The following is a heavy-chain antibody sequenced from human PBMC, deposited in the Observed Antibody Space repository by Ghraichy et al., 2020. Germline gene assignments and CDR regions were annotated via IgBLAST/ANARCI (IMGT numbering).Heavy chain of an antibody. D-gene: IGHD3-22*01. CDR1: GFTFGDYA. Sequence: GGSLRLSCTASGFTFGDYAMSWFRQAPGKGLEWVGFIRSKAYGGTTEYAASVKGRFTISRDDSKSIAYLQMNSLKTEDTAVYYCTVQGEGDSSGYYSPALWNWGQGTLVTVSS. J-gene: IGHJ4*02. CDR3: TVQGEGDSSGYYSPALWN. V-gene: IGHV3-49*03. CDR2: IRSKAYGGTT.